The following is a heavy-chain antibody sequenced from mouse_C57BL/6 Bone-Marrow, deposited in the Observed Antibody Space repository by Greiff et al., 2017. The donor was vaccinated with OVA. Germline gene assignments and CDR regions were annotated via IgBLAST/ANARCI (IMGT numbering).Heavy chain of an antibody. CDR3: TRGYSNYYAMDY. D-gene: IGHD2-5*01. CDR1: GYTFTDYE. J-gene: IGHJ4*01. V-gene: IGHV1-15*01. CDR2: IDPETGGT. Sequence: KESGAELVRPGASVTLSCKASGYTFTDYEMHWVKQTPVHGLEWIGAIDPETGGTAYNQTFKGKAILTADKSSSTAYMELRSLTSEDSAVCYCTRGYSNYYAMDYWGQGTSVTVSS.